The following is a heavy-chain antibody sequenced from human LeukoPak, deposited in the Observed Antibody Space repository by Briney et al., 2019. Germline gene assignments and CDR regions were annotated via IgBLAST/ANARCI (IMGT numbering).Heavy chain of an antibody. D-gene: IGHD5-12*01. V-gene: IGHV3-21*01. CDR1: GSSFSSYS. CDR3: ARSSQRGNSGYEVLDY. CDR2: ISTSSTYI. Sequence: GGSLRLSCATSGSSFSSYSINWVRQAPGKGLEWVSSISTSSTYIYYADSLKGRFSISRDNAKNSLSLQMNSLRAEDTAIYYCARSSQRGNSGYEVLDYWGQGTLVTVSS. J-gene: IGHJ4*02.